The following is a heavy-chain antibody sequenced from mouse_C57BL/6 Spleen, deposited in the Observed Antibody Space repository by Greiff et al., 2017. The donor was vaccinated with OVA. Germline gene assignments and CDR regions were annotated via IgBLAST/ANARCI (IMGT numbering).Heavy chain of an antibody. CDR2: IYPGDGDT. CDR1: GYAFSSYW. J-gene: IGHJ1*03. D-gene: IGHD1-1*01. CDR3: ARPGSSYGYWYFDV. Sequence: VQLVESGAELVKPGASVKISCKASGYAFSSYWMNWVKQRPGKGLEWIGQIYPGDGDTNYNGKFKGKATLTADKSSSTAYMQLSSLTSEDSAVYFCARPGSSYGYWYFDVWGTGTTVTVSS. V-gene: IGHV1-80*01.